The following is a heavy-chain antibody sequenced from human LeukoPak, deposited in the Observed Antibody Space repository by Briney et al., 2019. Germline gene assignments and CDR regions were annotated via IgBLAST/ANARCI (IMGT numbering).Heavy chain of an antibody. CDR1: GFTFSSYW. CDR2: IKQDGSEK. Sequence: PGGSLRLSCAASGFTFSSYWMSWVRQAPGKGLEWVANIKQDGSEKDYVDSVKGRFTISRDNAKNSLYLQMNSLRAEDTAVYYCARDGYSSGWYVGDFDYWGQGTLVTVSS. J-gene: IGHJ4*02. D-gene: IGHD6-19*01. CDR3: ARDGYSSGWYVGDFDY. V-gene: IGHV3-7*01.